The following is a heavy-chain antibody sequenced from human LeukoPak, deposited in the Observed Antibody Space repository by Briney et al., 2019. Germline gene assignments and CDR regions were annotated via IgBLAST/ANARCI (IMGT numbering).Heavy chain of an antibody. CDR1: GFIFTTYG. Sequence: GGSLILSCSTSGFIFTTYGMHWVRQAPGKGLEWVANIKQDGSEKYYVDSVKGRFTISRDNAKNSLYLQMNSLRAEDTAVYYCARVGDGYNSYYFDYWGQGTLVTVSS. V-gene: IGHV3-7*01. CDR2: IKQDGSEK. CDR3: ARVGDGYNSYYFDY. D-gene: IGHD5-24*01. J-gene: IGHJ4*02.